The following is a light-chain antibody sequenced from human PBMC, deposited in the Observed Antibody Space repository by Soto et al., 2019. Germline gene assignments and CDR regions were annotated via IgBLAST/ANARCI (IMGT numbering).Light chain of an antibody. CDR3: CSYAGSYTHYV. Sequence: QSSLAQPRSVSGSPGQSVTISCNGTSRDVGGYNYVSWYQQYPGKAPKVMIYAVTKRPSGVPDRISGSKSGNTASLTISGLQAEDEADYYCCSYAGSYTHYVFGTGTKVTVL. CDR2: AVT. J-gene: IGLJ1*01. V-gene: IGLV2-11*01. CDR1: SRDVGGYNY.